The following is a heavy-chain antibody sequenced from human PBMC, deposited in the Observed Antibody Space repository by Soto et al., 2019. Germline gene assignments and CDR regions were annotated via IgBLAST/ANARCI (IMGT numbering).Heavy chain of an antibody. J-gene: IGHJ6*04. V-gene: IGHV3-23*01. Sequence: PGGVLRLSCAASGFTFSNYAMNWVRQAPGKGPEWVSGISAGRSTYYADSVKGRFTISRDNSKSTLFLQMDSLRSEDTALYYCKKVRGDPVWGKGTTVTVSS. D-gene: IGHD2-21*02. CDR1: GFTFSNYA. CDR2: ISAGRST. CDR3: KKVRGDPV.